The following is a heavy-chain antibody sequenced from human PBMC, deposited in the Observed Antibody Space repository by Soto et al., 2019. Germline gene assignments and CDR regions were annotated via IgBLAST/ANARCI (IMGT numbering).Heavy chain of an antibody. D-gene: IGHD3-22*01. Sequence: QVQLQESGPGLVKPSETLSLTCTVSGVSISSSYWSWIRQSPGKEMQWIGYIYYSGSVKYNPSLNSRVTISADLSRNHLSLKVTPRPAADTALYYFARGIYDSSGLSDHCDICGQGTMVTVSS. CDR1: GVSISSSY. V-gene: IGHV4-59*01. CDR2: IYYSGSV. CDR3: ARGIYDSSGLSDHCDI. J-gene: IGHJ3*02.